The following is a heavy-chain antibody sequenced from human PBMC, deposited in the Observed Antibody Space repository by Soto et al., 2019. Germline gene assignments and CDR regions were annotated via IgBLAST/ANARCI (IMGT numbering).Heavy chain of an antibody. D-gene: IGHD2-8*01. V-gene: IGHV4-34*01. CDR2: INHSGST. Sequence: SETLSLTCAVYGGSFSGYYWSWIRQPPGKGLEWIGEINHSGSTNYNPSLKSRVTISVDTSENQFSLKLSSVTAADTAVYYCASGCTNGVCLDYWGQGTLVTVSS. CDR1: GGSFSGYY. J-gene: IGHJ4*02. CDR3: ASGCTNGVCLDY.